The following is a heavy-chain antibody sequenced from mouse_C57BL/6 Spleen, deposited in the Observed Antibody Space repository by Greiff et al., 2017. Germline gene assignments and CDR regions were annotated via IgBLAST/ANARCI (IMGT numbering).Heavy chain of an antibody. Sequence: QVQLQQSGAELVRPGASVTLSCKASGYTFTDYEMHWVKQTPVHGLEWIGAIDPETGGTAYNQKFKGKAILTADKSSSTAYMELRSLTSEDSAVYYCTRDRIYYGSSHWDFDVWGTGTTVTVSS. CDR3: TRDRIYYGSSHWDFDV. J-gene: IGHJ1*03. CDR2: IDPETGGT. CDR1: GYTFTDYE. D-gene: IGHD1-1*01. V-gene: IGHV1-15*01.